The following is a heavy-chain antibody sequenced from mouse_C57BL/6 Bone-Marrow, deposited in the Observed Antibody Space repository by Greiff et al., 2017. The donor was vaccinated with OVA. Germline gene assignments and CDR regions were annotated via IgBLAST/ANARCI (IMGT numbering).Heavy chain of an antibody. V-gene: IGHV3-6*01. CDR1: GYSITSGYY. J-gene: IGHJ3*01. CDR3: ARGNWFAY. Sequence: EVQLQQSGPGLVKPSQSLSLTCSVTGYSITSGYYCNWIRQFPGNQLEWIGYISYDGSNNYNPSLKNRISITRDTSKNQFFLKLNSVTTEDTATYYCARGNWFAYWGQGTLVTVSA. CDR2: ISYDGSN.